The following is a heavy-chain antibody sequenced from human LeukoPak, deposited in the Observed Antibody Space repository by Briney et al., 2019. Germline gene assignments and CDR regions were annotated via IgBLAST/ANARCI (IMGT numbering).Heavy chain of an antibody. D-gene: IGHD6-6*01. V-gene: IGHV3-30-3*01. CDR3: AREEYSSSYLYYYYGMDV. Sequence: GGSLRLSCAASGFTFSSYAMHWVRQAPGKGLEWVAVISYDGSNKYYADSVKGRFTISRDNSKNTLYLQMNSLRAEDTAVYYCAREEYSSSYLYYYYGMDVWGQGTTVTVSS. CDR2: ISYDGSNK. CDR1: GFTFSSYA. J-gene: IGHJ6*02.